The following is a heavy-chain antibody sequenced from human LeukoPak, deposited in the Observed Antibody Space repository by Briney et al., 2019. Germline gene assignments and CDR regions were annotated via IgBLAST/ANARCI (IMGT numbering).Heavy chain of an antibody. CDR1: GYTFTSYG. CDR3: ARDHCSSTSCYTSY. D-gene: IGHD2-2*02. V-gene: IGHV1-69*13. J-gene: IGHJ4*02. Sequence: GASVKVSCKASGYTFTSYGISWVRQAPGQGLEWMGGIIPIFGTANYAQKFQGRVTITADESTSTAYMELSSLRSEDTAVYYCARDHCSSTSCYTSYWGQGTLVTVSS. CDR2: IIPIFGTA.